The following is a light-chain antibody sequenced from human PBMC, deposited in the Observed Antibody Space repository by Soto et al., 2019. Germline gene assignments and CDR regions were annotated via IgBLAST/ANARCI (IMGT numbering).Light chain of an antibody. CDR1: QSISSW. CDR2: DAS. V-gene: IGKV1-5*01. J-gene: IGKJ1*01. CDR3: QQYNSYRT. Sequence: DIQMTQSPSTLSASVGDRVTITCRASQSISSWLAWYQQKPGKAPKLLIYDASSLESGVPSMFSGSGSGTEFTITISSLPPDDVANYYDQQYNSYRTFGQGTKVEIK.